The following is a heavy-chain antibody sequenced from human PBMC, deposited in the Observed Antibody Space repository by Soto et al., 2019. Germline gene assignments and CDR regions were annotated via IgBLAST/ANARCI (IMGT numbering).Heavy chain of an antibody. Sequence: GGSLRLSCAASGFTVSSNYMSWVRQAPGKGLEWVSVIYSGGSTYYADSVKGRFTISRDNSKNTLYLQMNSLRAEDTAVYYCAGPGIAAAGIYYYGMDVWGQGTTVTVSS. J-gene: IGHJ6*02. CDR3: AGPGIAAAGIYYYGMDV. CDR2: IYSGGST. D-gene: IGHD6-13*01. V-gene: IGHV3-53*01. CDR1: GFTVSSNY.